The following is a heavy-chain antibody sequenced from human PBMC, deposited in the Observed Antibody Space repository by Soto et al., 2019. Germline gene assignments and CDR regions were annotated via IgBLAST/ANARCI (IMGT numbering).Heavy chain of an antibody. CDR2: IYYSGST. D-gene: IGHD3-9*01. CDR1: GDSINSGAYC. CDR3: ARYNIRAGYFDFFDY. J-gene: IGHJ4*02. V-gene: IGHV4-31*03. Sequence: PSETLSLTCTVSGDSINSGAYCWSWIRQHPGEGLECIGYIYYSGSTYYNPSLKSRVTISVDTSKNQFSLKLSSVTAADTAVYYCARYNIRAGYFDFFDYWGQGTLVTVSS.